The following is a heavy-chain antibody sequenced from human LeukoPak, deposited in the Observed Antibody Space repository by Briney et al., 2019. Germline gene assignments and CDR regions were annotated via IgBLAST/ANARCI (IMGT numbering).Heavy chain of an antibody. D-gene: IGHD6-19*01. CDR2: ISENSGDT. CDR1: GFTFSASY. J-gene: IGHJ4*02. Sequence: GGSLRLSCVASGFTFSASYMTWVRQPPGKGLEWLSYISENSGDTNYADSVKGRFTVSRDNAKNSLYLQMNSLRAEDTALYYCARVSDISVAAYFDYWGQGTLVTVSS. CDR3: ARVSDISVAAYFDY. V-gene: IGHV3-11*05.